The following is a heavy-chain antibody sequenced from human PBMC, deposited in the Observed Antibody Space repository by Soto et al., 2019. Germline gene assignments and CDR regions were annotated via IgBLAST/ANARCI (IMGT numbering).Heavy chain of an antibody. J-gene: IGHJ3*02. D-gene: IGHD1-1*01. CDR2: INPSGGST. V-gene: IGHV1-46*03. CDR1: GYTFTSYY. Sequence: GASVKVSCKASGYTFTSYYMHWVRQAPGQGLKRMGKINPSGGSTSYPQKFKGRVTMTRDTSTSTVYMELSSLRSEDMAFYYCARSWKTEANTNDAFDIWGQGTMVTVSS. CDR3: ARSWKTEANTNDAFDI.